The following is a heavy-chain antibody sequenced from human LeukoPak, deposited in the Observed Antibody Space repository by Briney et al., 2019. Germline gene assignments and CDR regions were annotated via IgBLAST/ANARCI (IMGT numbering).Heavy chain of an antibody. CDR2: ISGSGGST. D-gene: IGHD4-17*01. Sequence: GGSLRHSCAASGFTFSSYSMNWVRQAPGKGLEWVSAISGSGGSTYYADSVKGRFTISRDNSKNTLYLQMNSLRAEDTAVYYCAKDKDDYGDGVAFDIWGQGTMVTVSS. CDR1: GFTFSSYS. J-gene: IGHJ3*02. CDR3: AKDKDDYGDGVAFDI. V-gene: IGHV3-23*01.